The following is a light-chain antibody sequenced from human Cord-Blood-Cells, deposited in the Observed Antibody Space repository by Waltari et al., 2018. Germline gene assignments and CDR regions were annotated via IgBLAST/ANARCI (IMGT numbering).Light chain of an antibody. CDR1: QSVSSY. V-gene: IGKV3-11*01. J-gene: IGKJ2*01. CDR2: DAS. Sequence: IVLTQSPATLPLSTGERSTLPCRASQSVSSYLAWYQQKPGQAPRLLIYDASNRATGIPARFSGSGSGTDFTLTISSLEPEDFAVYYCQQRSNWPPYTVGQGTKLEIK. CDR3: QQRSNWPPYT.